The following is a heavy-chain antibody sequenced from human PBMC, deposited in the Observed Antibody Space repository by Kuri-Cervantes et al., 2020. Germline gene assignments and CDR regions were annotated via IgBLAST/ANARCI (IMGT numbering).Heavy chain of an antibody. J-gene: IGHJ4*02. V-gene: IGHV2-70*12. CDR2: IDWDDDK. CDR1: GFSLSTSGMC. CDR3: AHSNILSGYYLFDY. D-gene: IGHD3-9*01. Sequence: SGPTLVKPTQTLTLTCTFSGFSLSTSGMCVSWVRQPPGKALEWLALIDWDDDKYYSTSLKTRLTISKDTSKNQVVLTMTNMDPVDTATYYCAHSNILSGYYLFDYWGQGTLVTVSS.